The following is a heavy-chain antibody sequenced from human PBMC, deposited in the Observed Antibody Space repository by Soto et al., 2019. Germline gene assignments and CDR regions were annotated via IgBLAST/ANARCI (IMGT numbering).Heavy chain of an antibody. V-gene: IGHV3-33*01. J-gene: IGHJ4*02. CDR2: IWYDGSNK. Sequence: PGGSLRLSCAASGFTFSSYGMHWVRQAPGKGLEWVAVIWYDGSNKYYADSVKGRFTISRDNSKNTLYLQMNSLRAEDTAVYYCARDEEKPVPAAIGGIDYWGQGTLVTVSS. CDR1: GFTFSSYG. D-gene: IGHD2-2*01. CDR3: ARDEEKPVPAAIGGIDY.